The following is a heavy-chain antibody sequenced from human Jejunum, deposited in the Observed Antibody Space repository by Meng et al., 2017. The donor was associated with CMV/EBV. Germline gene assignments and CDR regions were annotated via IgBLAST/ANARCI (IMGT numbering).Heavy chain of an antibody. J-gene: IGHJ4*02. Sequence: QVQLVQSGAEVEKPGASVRVACKTSGYVFIDYYIHWLRQAPGQGLEWMGWINPNGGGTRSAQSFQGRVTMTRDTHTNTAFMELRSLTSDDTAVYYCASGTPGRSYCDYWGQGTLVTVFS. CDR1: GYVFIDYY. CDR3: ASGTPGRSYCDY. D-gene: IGHD2-15*01. CDR2: INPNGGGT. V-gene: IGHV1-2*02.